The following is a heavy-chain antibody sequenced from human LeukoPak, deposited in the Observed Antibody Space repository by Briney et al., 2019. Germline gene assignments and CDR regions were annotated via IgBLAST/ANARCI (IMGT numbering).Heavy chain of an antibody. J-gene: IGHJ6*04. CDR3: AELGITMIGGV. V-gene: IGHV3-48*03. D-gene: IGHD3-10*02. CDR2: ISSSSSTI. Sequence: GGSLRLSCAASGFTFSSYEMNWVRQAPGKGLERVSYISSSSSTIYYADSVKGRFTISRDNAKHSLYLQMNSLRAEHTAVYYCAELGITMIGGVWGKGTTVTISS. CDR1: GFTFSSYE.